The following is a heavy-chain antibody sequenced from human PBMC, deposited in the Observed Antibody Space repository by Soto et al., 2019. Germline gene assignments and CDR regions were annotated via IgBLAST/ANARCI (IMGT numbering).Heavy chain of an antibody. CDR1: GGTFTSYA. CDR3: ARRRCSGTYYFDY. CDR2: ITPIFGTA. J-gene: IGHJ4*02. V-gene: IGHV1-69*01. Sequence: QVQLMQSGAEVKKPGSSVKVSCKASGGTFTSYAISWVRQTPRHGREWMGGITPIFGTANYAQKFQGRVTITADGSTSTAYMELSSLRSEDTAVYYCARRRCSGTYYFDYWGQGTGVTVSS. D-gene: IGHD1-26*01.